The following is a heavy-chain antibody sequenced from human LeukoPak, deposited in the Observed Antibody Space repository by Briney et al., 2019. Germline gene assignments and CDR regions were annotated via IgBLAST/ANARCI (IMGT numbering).Heavy chain of an antibody. CDR3: ARGVWQQLLSGALDI. Sequence: ASVKVSCKASGYTFSGYYVHWVRQAPGLGPEWMGWINPNSGVTYFEEKFQGRVTVTRDTSITTAYMELNRLTTDDTAVYYCARGVWQQLLSGALDIWGQGTMVTVSS. J-gene: IGHJ3*02. D-gene: IGHD6-13*01. V-gene: IGHV1-2*02. CDR2: INPNSGVT. CDR1: GYTFSGYY.